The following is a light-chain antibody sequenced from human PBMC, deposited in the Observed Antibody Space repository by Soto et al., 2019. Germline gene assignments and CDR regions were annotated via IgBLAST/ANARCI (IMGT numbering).Light chain of an antibody. J-gene: IGKJ1*01. CDR3: QQYGSSPLT. V-gene: IGKV3-20*01. Sequence: EIVLTQSPGPLSLSPGERATLSCRASQSVSSSYLAWYQQKPGQAPRLLIYCASSRATSIPDRFSGSGSGTDFTLTISRLEPEDFAVYYCQQYGSSPLTFGQGTKVEIK. CDR1: QSVSSSY. CDR2: CAS.